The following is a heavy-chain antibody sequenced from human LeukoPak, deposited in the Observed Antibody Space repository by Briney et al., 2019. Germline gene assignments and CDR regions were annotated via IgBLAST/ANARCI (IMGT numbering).Heavy chain of an antibody. CDR3: ARDKAHLAAAGFIDY. Sequence: GGSLRLTCVASGFTLSSYWMSWVRQAPGKGLEWVANIKQDGSEKYYVDSVMGRFTISRDNAKNSLYLQMNSLRAEDTAVYYCARDKAHLAAAGFIDYWGQGTLVTVSS. CDR1: GFTLSSYW. J-gene: IGHJ4*02. V-gene: IGHV3-7*01. CDR2: IKQDGSEK. D-gene: IGHD6-13*01.